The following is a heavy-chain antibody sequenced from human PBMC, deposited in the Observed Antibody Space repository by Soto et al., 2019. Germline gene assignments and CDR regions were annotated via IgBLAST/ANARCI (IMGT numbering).Heavy chain of an antibody. CDR2: ISADGAGT. V-gene: IGHV3-23*01. CDR1: GFTFNTYA. D-gene: IGHD6-13*01. Sequence: GGSLRLSCAASGFTFNTYAMNWVRQAPGKGLEWVSAISADGAGTYYADSVKGRFTISRDNSKNTLSLQMNSLTAEDPAIFYCARISSSSCTDYWGQGTLVTVSS. J-gene: IGHJ4*02. CDR3: ARISSSSCTDY.